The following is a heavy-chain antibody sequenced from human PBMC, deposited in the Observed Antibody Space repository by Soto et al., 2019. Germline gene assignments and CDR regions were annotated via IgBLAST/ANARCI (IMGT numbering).Heavy chain of an antibody. CDR1: GGSFSGYY. J-gene: IGHJ4*02. Sequence: PSETLSLTCAVYGGSFSGYYWSWIRQPPGKGLEWIGEINHSGSTNYNPSLKSRVTISVDTSKNQFSLKLSSVTAADTAVYYCARADTAMVDYWGQGTLVNVA. CDR3: ARADTAMVDY. CDR2: INHSGST. D-gene: IGHD5-18*01. V-gene: IGHV4-34*01.